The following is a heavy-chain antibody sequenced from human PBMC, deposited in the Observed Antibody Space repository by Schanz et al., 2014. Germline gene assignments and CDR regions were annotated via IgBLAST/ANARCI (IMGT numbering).Heavy chain of an antibody. CDR2: FNDGGVNK. Sequence: EVQLVQSGGGLVQPGGSLRLSCAASGFTFSSHWMHWVRQAPGKGLEWVSSFNDGGVNKYYADSVKGRFTISSDNSKSTLYLQMSSLRAEDTAVYYCAKSQGSSFDSWGQGTLVTVSS. D-gene: IGHD6-13*01. CDR3: AKSQGSSFDS. V-gene: IGHV3-23*04. J-gene: IGHJ4*02. CDR1: GFTFSSHW.